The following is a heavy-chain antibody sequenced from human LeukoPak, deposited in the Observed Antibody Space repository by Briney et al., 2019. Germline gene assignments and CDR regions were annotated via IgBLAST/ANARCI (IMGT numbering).Heavy chain of an antibody. CDR2: ISSTSSYI. CDR1: GFTFSDYS. D-gene: IGHD5-18*01. Sequence: PGESLRLSCAASGFTFSDYSIHWVRQAPGEGLEWVSTISSTSSYIYSADPLKGRFTISRDNAKNSLYLQMSTLRAEDTAVYYCARGQLWQTGWFDPWGQGTLVTVSS. J-gene: IGHJ5*02. CDR3: ARGQLWQTGWFDP. V-gene: IGHV3-21*01.